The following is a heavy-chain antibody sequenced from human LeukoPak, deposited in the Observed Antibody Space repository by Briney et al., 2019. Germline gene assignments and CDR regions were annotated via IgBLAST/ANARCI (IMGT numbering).Heavy chain of an antibody. CDR2: IIPIFGTA. Sequence: SVKVSCKASGGTFSSYAISWVRQAPGQGLEWMGRIIPIFGTANYAQKFQGRVTITTDESTSTAYMELSSLRSEDTAVYYCARGVVLMVYALHYFDYWGQGTLVTVSS. J-gene: IGHJ4*02. CDR3: ARGVVLMVYALHYFDY. V-gene: IGHV1-69*05. CDR1: GGTFSSYA. D-gene: IGHD2-8*01.